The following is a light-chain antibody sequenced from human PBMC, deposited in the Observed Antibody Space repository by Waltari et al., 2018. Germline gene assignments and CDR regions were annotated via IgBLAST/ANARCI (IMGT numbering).Light chain of an antibody. V-gene: IGKV1-33*01. J-gene: IGKJ5*01. CDR2: DAS. CDR1: QDISNY. Sequence: DIQMTQSPSSLSASVVDRVTITCQASQDISNYLNWYQQKPGKAPKLLIYDASNSETGVPSRFSGSGSGTDFTFTISSLQPEDIATYYCQQYDNLPITFGQGTRLEIK. CDR3: QQYDNLPIT.